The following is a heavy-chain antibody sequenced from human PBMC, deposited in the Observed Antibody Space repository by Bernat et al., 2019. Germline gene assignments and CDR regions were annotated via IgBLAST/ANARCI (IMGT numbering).Heavy chain of an antibody. CDR1: RFTFSSYS. CDR3: ARGCSSTSCHSFQH. D-gene: IGHD2-2*02. J-gene: IGHJ1*01. Sequence: EVQLVESGGGLVQPGGSLRLSCAASRFTFSSYSMNWVRQAPGKGLEWVSYITSSSSTIYYADSVKGRFTISRDNAKNSLYLQMNSLRDEDTAVYYCARGCSSTSCHSFQHWGQGTLVTVSS. CDR2: ITSSSSTI. V-gene: IGHV3-48*02.